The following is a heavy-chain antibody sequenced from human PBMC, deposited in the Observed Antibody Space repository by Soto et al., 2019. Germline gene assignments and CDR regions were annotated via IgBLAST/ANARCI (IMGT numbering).Heavy chain of an antibody. J-gene: IGHJ4*02. CDR1: GFTLSDYY. D-gene: IGHD3-22*01. CDR3: ARFRGDGYYYF. CDR2: ISISGTTI. V-gene: IGHV3-11*01. Sequence: PGGSLRLSCAASGFTLSDYYMTWIRQAPGKGLEWVSDISISGTTIHYADSVRGRFTISRDNAKNSLWLQMNTLRAEDTAVYYCARFRGDGYYYFWGQGTLVTVSS.